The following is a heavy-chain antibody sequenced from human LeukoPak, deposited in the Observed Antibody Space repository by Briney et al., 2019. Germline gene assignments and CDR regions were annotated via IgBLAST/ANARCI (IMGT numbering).Heavy chain of an antibody. D-gene: IGHD3-16*01. CDR1: GGSFSGYY. CDR2: INHSGST. Sequence: SETLSLTCAVYGGSFSGYYWTCIRQPPGKGREWIGEINHSGSTNYNPSLKSRVTISVDTSKNQFSLKLNSVTAADTAVYYCATFRWGVGFEYWGQGTLVTVSS. V-gene: IGHV4-34*01. CDR3: ATFRWGVGFEY. J-gene: IGHJ4*02.